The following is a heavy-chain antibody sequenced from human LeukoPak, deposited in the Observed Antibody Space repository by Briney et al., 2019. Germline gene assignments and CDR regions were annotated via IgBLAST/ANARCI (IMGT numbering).Heavy chain of an antibody. V-gene: IGHV1-3*01. CDR2: INAGNGNT. D-gene: IGHD3-10*01. J-gene: IGHJ6*04. Sequence: ASVKVSCKASGYTFTSYAMHWVRQAPGQRLEWMGWINAGNGNTKYSKKFQGRVTITRDTSASTAYMELSSLRSEDTAVYYCARARTMVRGVIITGYYYGMDVWGKGTTVTVSS. CDR3: ARARTMVRGVIITGYYYGMDV. CDR1: GYTFTSYA.